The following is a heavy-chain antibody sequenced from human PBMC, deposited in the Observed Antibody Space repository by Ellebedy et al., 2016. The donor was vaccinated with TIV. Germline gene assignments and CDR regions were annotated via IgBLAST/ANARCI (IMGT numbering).Heavy chain of an antibody. V-gene: IGHV4-4*02. J-gene: IGHJ4*02. CDR3: ARSPSRYGWSPIPIDY. Sequence: SETLSLXCAVSGGSISSSNWWSWVRQPPGKGLEWIGEIYHSGSTNYNPSLKSRVTISVDTSKNQFSLKLSSVTAADTAVYYCARSPSRYGWSPIPIDYWGQGTLVTVSS. CDR1: GGSISSSNW. D-gene: IGHD6-19*01. CDR2: IYHSGST.